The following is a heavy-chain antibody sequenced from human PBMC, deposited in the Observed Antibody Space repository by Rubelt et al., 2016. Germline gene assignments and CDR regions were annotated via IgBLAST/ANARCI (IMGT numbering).Heavy chain of an antibody. CDR3: ARGIGGAGNAYEY. V-gene: IGHV3-7*04. D-gene: IGHD6-19*01. CDR1: GFTFSSYW. Sequence: EVQLVESGGGLVQPGGSLRLSCAASGFTFSSYWMSWVRKAPGKGLEWVANIKQDGGEKHYVDSVEGRFTVSSDNAKNSLYLQMNSMRAEDTAIYYCARGIGGAGNAYEYWGQGTLVTVSS. J-gene: IGHJ4*02. CDR2: IKQDGGEK.